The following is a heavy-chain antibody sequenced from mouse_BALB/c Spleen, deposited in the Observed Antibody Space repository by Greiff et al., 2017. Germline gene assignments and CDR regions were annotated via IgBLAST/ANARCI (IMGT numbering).Heavy chain of an antibody. D-gene: IGHD1-1*01. CDR2: ISDGGSYT. Sequence: EVQGVESGGGLVKPGGSLKLSCAASGFTFSDYYMYWVRQTPEKRLEWVATISDGGSYTYYPDSVKGRFTISRDNAKNNLYLQMSSLKSEDTAMYYCASLDYYGSSYAMDYWGQGTSVTVSS. CDR1: GFTFSDYY. V-gene: IGHV5-4*02. CDR3: ASLDYYGSSYAMDY. J-gene: IGHJ4*01.